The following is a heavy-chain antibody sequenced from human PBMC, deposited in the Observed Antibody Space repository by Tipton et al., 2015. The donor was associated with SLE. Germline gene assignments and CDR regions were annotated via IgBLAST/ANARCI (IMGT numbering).Heavy chain of an antibody. CDR3: ARGPQRGYSYGPDY. V-gene: IGHV4-39*07. J-gene: IGHJ4*02. CDR2: IYYSGST. Sequence: TLSLTCTVSGGSVTNGHYYWSWIRQTPGKGLEWIGSIYYSGSTYYNPSLKSRVTISVDTSKNQFSLKLSSVTAADTAVYYCARGPQRGYSYGPDYWGQGTLVTVSS. D-gene: IGHD5-18*01. CDR1: GGSVTNGHYY.